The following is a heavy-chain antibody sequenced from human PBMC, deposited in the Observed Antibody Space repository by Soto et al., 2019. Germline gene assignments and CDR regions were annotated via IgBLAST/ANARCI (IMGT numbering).Heavy chain of an antibody. CDR3: ARGGSVTTFFLDY. Sequence: GASVKVSCKASGYTFTSYAMHWVRQAPGQRLEWMGWINAGNGNTKYSQKFQGRVTITRDTSASTAYMELSSLRSEDTAVYYCARGGSVTTFFLDYWGQGTLVTVSS. CDR1: GYTFTSYA. V-gene: IGHV1-3*01. D-gene: IGHD4-17*01. CDR2: INAGNGNT. J-gene: IGHJ4*02.